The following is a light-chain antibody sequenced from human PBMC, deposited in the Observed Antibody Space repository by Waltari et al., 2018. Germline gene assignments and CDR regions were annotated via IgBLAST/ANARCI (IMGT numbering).Light chain of an antibody. J-gene: IGLJ2*01. V-gene: IGLV1-40*01. CDR2: GNR. CDR3: GSYAGSRGDR. Sequence: SVLTQPPPASAPPGHSVTISSTWRSPNIGALYDVHWYQQLPGTAPNLLIYGNRNRPAGVPDRIPGYKSGTSASRGITGRRAGDEAGYGGGSYAGSRGDRLGGGTTLTV. CDR1: SPNIGALYD.